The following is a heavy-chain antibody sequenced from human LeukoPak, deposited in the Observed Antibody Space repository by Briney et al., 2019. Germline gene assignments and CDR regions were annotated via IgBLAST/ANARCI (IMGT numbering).Heavy chain of an antibody. D-gene: IGHD1-1*01. V-gene: IGHV4-4*07. CDR2: IYTSGST. CDR1: GGSFSGYY. Sequence: SETLSLTCAVYGGSFSGYYWSWIRQPAGKGLEWIGRIYTSGSTNYNPSLKSRVTISVDTSKNQFSLKLSSVTAADTAVYYCARDAGTTPFDYWGQGTLVTVSS. J-gene: IGHJ4*02. CDR3: ARDAGTTPFDY.